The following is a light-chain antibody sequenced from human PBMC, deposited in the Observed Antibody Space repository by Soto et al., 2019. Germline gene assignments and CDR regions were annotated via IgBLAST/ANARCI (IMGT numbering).Light chain of an antibody. CDR1: SSDVGRYNI. J-gene: IGLJ2*01. Sequence: QSALTQPASVSGSPGQSITISCTGSSSDVGRYNIVSWYQQHPGKAPKLMIYEGSQRPSGIPGRFSGSKSGTSATLAITGLLTGNEADYYCATWDSSLSAVVFGGGTKVTVL. CDR2: EGS. V-gene: IGLV2-14*02. CDR3: ATWDSSLSAVV.